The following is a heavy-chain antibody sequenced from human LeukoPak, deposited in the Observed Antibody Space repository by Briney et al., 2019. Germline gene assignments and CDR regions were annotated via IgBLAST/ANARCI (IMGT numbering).Heavy chain of an antibody. V-gene: IGHV1-2*02. D-gene: IGHD2-2*01. CDR1: GYTFTGYY. CDR2: INPNSGGT. Sequence: ASVKVSCKASGYTFTGYYMHWVRQAPGQGLEWMGWINPNSGGTNYAQKFQGRVTMTRDTSISTAYMELSRLRSDDTAVYYCARGENCSSTSCYAGPYWYFDLWGRGTLVTVSS. J-gene: IGHJ2*01. CDR3: ARGENCSSTSCYAGPYWYFDL.